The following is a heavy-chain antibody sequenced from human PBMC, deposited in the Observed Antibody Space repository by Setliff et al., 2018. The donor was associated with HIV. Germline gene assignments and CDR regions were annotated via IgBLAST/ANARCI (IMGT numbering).Heavy chain of an antibody. J-gene: IGHJ4*02. CDR2: IYYSGAT. Sequence: LTCTVSGDSISSGGYYWSWIRQLPGKGLEWIGYIYYSGATYYNPSLKNRVTISLDTSKSQFSLKLTSVTAADTALYYCASGRGAKGGYDYFGSWGQGTLVTVSS. D-gene: IGHD5-12*01. CDR3: ASGRGAKGGYDYFGS. V-gene: IGHV4-31*03. CDR1: GDSISSGGYY.